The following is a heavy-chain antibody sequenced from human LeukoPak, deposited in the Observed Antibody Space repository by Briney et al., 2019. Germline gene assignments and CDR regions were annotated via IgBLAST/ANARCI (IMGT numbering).Heavy chain of an antibody. CDR2: TNSGGATT. Sequence: RSGGSLRLSCATSGFPFSDFSMSWVRQAAGKGLEWISTTNSGGATTDYAESVKGRFTISRDNSKNMLYLQTSSLRVEDTAMYYCAKQSYARSLGEGGPGTLVTVSS. CDR3: AKQSYARSLGE. CDR1: GFPFSDFS. J-gene: IGHJ4*02. V-gene: IGHV3-23*01. D-gene: IGHD2-8*01.